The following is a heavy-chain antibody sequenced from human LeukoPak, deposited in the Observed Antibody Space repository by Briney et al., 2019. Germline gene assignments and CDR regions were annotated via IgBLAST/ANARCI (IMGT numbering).Heavy chain of an antibody. J-gene: IGHJ4*02. D-gene: IGHD3-10*01. Sequence: GGSLRLSCAGSGFTFSSHCMHWVRQAPGKGLVWVSRINSDGSSIAYADSVKGRFTISSDNAKNTLYLQMNSLRAEDTAVYYCARDISSGSLWGQGTLVTVSS. CDR2: INSDGSSI. CDR1: GFTFSSHC. V-gene: IGHV3-74*03. CDR3: ARDISSGSL.